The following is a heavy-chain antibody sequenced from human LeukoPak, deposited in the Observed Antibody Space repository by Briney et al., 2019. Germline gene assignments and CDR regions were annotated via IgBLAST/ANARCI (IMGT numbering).Heavy chain of an antibody. CDR1: GYTFSSYW. J-gene: IGHJ4*02. CDR2: INPGGSSI. Sequence: GGSLILACAASGYTFSSYWMHWVRQVPGMGLVWVARINPGGSSITYADSVKGRFTISRDNAKNTLYLQMDSLRAEDTGVYYCARSNQADDYWGQGTLVTVSS. V-gene: IGHV3-74*01. D-gene: IGHD1-14*01. CDR3: ARSNQADDY.